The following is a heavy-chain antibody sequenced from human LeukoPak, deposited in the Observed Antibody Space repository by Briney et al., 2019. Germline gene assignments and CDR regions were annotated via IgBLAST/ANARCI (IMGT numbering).Heavy chain of an antibody. CDR1: GYSISSRSF. D-gene: IGHD5-24*01. V-gene: IGHV4-38-2*02. J-gene: IGHJ3*02. CDR2: IYHTGST. CDR3: ARGRDTYNDAFDI. Sequence: SETLSLTCTVSGYSISSRSFWGWIRQPPGKGLEWIGSIYHTGSTYYNPSLKSRITISMDTSKNQFSLKLNSVTATDTAVYYCARGRDTYNDAFDIWGQGTMVTVSS.